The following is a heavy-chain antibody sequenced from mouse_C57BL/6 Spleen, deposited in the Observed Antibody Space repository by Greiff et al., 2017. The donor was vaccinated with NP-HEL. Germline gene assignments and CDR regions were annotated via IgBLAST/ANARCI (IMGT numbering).Heavy chain of an antibody. Sequence: QVQLKQPGAELVKPGASVKVSCKASGYTFTSYWMHWVKQRPGQGLEWIGRIHPSDSDTNYNQKFKGKATLTVDKSSSTAYMQLSSLTSEDSAVYYCAIGYYGSSYVGFAYWGQGTLVTVSA. CDR1: GYTFTSYW. J-gene: IGHJ3*01. CDR2: IHPSDSDT. D-gene: IGHD1-1*01. CDR3: AIGYYGSSYVGFAY. V-gene: IGHV1-74*01.